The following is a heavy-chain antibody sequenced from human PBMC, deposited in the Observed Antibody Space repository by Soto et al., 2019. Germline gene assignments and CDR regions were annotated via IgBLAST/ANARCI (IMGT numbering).Heavy chain of an antibody. D-gene: IGHD7-27*01. CDR2: IYDGGST. V-gene: IGHV4-30-4*01. CDR3: ARGPSGDKVDN. Sequence: SETLSLTCTVSGGSISSHYDYWSWIRQYPDKGLEWSGHIYDGGSTYNNPSLTSRVTISVDTSKNQFSLQLRSVTAADTAVYYCARGPSGDKVDNWGQGTLVTV. J-gene: IGHJ4*02. CDR1: GGSISSHYDY.